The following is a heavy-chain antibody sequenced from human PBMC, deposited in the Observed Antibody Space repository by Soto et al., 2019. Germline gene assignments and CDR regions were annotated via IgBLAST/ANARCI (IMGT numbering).Heavy chain of an antibody. V-gene: IGHV4-31*03. Sequence: SETLSLTCTFSGGSIRSGGYYWSWIRQHPGKGLEWIGYIYYSGSTYYNPSLKSRVTISVDTSKNQFSLKLSSVTAADTAVYYCARVTTAARAYCGGDCYENYDYWGQGTLVTVSS. CDR1: GGSIRSGGYY. CDR3: ARVTTAARAYCGGDCYENYDY. D-gene: IGHD2-21*02. J-gene: IGHJ4*02. CDR2: IYYSGST.